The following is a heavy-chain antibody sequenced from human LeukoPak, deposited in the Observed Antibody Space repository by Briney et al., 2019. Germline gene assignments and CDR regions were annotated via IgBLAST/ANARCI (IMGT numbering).Heavy chain of an antibody. CDR3: ATLRDTMIVVDVFDY. J-gene: IGHJ4*02. CDR2: VDPEDGET. Sequence: ASVKISCKVSGYTFTDYYMHWVQQAPGKGLEWMGLVDPEDGETIYAEKFQGRVTITADTSTDTAYMELSSLRSEDTAVYYCATLRDTMIVVDVFDYWGQGTLVTVSS. V-gene: IGHV1-69-2*01. D-gene: IGHD3-22*01. CDR1: GYTFTDYY.